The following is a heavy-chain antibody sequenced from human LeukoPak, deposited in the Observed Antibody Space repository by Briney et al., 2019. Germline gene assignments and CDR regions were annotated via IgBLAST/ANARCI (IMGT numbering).Heavy chain of an antibody. CDR2: ISTSGSTI. Sequence: GGSLRLSCAASGFTFSDYYLSWIRQAPGQGLEWVSSISTSGSTISSADSVKGRFTISRDKAKKSLYLQLNSLRAEDTAVYYGARYIYAESSDYGNWFDPWGRGTLVTVSS. CDR3: ARYIYAESSDYGNWFDP. V-gene: IGHV3-11*04. J-gene: IGHJ5*02. CDR1: GFTFSDYY. D-gene: IGHD3-22*01.